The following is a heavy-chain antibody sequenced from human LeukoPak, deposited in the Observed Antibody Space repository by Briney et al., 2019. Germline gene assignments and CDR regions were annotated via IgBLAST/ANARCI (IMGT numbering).Heavy chain of an antibody. J-gene: IGHJ3*02. Sequence: SVKVSCKAYGGTFSSYAISWVRQAPGQGLEWMGRIIPILGIANYAQKFQGRVTMTRNTSISTAYMELSSLRSEDTAVYYCARGYGSRASRGAFDIWGQGTMVTVSS. D-gene: IGHD4-17*01. CDR3: ARGYGSRASRGAFDI. V-gene: IGHV1-69*04. CDR2: IIPILGIA. CDR1: GGTFSSYA.